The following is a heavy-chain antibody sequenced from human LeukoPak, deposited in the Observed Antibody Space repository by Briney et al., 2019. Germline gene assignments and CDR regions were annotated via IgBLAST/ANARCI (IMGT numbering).Heavy chain of an antibody. D-gene: IGHD6-6*01. CDR2: IYYSGST. V-gene: IGHV4-31*03. J-gene: IGHJ4*02. Sequence: SQTLSLTCTVSGVSISSYCWSWIRQHPGKGLEWIGYIYYSGSTYYNPSLKSRVTISVDTSKNQFSLKLSSVTAADTAVYYCARVKYSSSSGYVDYWGQGTLVTVSS. CDR3: ARVKYSSSSGYVDY. CDR1: GVSISSYC.